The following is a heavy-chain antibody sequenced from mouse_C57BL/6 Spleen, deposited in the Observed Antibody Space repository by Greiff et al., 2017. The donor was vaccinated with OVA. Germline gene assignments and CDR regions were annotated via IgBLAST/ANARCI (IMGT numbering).Heavy chain of an antibody. D-gene: IGHD2-3*01. Sequence: QVQLKESGPELVKPGASVKISCKASGYAFSSSWMNWVKQRPGKGLEWIGRIYPGDGDTNYNGKFKGKATLTADKSSSTAYMQLSSLTSEDSAVYFCARTFDGPYAMDYWGQGTSVTVSS. J-gene: IGHJ4*01. CDR2: IYPGDGDT. CDR3: ARTFDGPYAMDY. CDR1: GYAFSSSW. V-gene: IGHV1-82*01.